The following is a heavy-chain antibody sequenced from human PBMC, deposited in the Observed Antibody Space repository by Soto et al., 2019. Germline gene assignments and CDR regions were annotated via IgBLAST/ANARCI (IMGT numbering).Heavy chain of an antibody. J-gene: IGHJ5*02. CDR3: AHTASFTIRYKNWFDP. Sequence: SETLSLTCAVYGGSGGSFSGYYWSWIRQPPGKGLEWIGEINHSGSTNYNPSLKSRVTISVDTSKNQFSLKLSSVTAVDTATYYCAHTASFTIRYKNWFDPWGQGTLVTVS. D-gene: IGHD3-3*01. CDR1: GGSGGSFSGYY. CDR2: INHSGST. V-gene: IGHV4-34*01.